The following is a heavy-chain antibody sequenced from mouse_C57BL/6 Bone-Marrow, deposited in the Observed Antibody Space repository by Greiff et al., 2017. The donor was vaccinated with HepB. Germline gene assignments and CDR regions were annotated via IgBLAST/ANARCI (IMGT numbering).Heavy chain of an antibody. CDR1: GFTFSSYG. CDR2: ISSGGSYT. D-gene: IGHD2-2*01. Sequence: EVQRVESGGDLVKPGGSLKLSCAASGFTFSSYGMSWVRQTPDKRLEWVATISSGGSYTYYPDSVKGRFTISRDNAKNTLYLQMSSLKSEDTAMYYCASYYGYPWFAYWGQGTLVTVSA. V-gene: IGHV5-6*01. J-gene: IGHJ3*01. CDR3: ASYYGYPWFAY.